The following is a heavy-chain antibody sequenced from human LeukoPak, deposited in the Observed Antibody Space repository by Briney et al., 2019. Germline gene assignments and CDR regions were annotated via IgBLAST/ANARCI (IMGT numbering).Heavy chain of an antibody. CDR2: XXXSGST. Sequence: SETLSLTCAVYGGSFSGYYWSWIRQPPGKGLEWIGEXXXSGSTNYNPSLKSRVTISVDTSKNQFSLKLSSVTAADTAVYYCARGRYYYGSGSTNWFDPWGQGTLVTVSS. CDR1: GGSFSGYY. J-gene: IGHJ5*02. V-gene: IGHV4-34*01. D-gene: IGHD3-10*01. CDR3: ARGRYYYGSGSTNWFDP.